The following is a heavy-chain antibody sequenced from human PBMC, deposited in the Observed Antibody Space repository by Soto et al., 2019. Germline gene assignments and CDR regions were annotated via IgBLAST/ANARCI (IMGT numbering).Heavy chain of an antibody. CDR2: IGTLSGT. V-gene: IGHV3-13*01. CDR3: ARGRSFSYDSTPPPMFDP. CDR1: GFTFSTFD. J-gene: IGHJ5*02. Sequence: GGSLRLSCAGSGFTFSTFDIHWVRQAPGKGLEWVSGIGTLSGTFYAASVQGRFTISRQNAKNSVYLQMNSLRAGDTAFYYCARGRSFSYDSTPPPMFDPWGQGTLVTVSS. D-gene: IGHD3-10*01.